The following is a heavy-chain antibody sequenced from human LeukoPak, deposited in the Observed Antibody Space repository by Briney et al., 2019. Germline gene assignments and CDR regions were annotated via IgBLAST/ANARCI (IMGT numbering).Heavy chain of an antibody. J-gene: IGHJ4*02. CDR2: IYSDGSR. CDR1: GFTVSNNY. V-gene: IGHV3-53*01. Sequence: GGSLRLSCAVSGFTVSNNYLSWVRQAPGKGLEWVSVIYSDGSRYYAESVKGRFTISRDNSKNTLYLQMNSLRAEDTAVYYCAKRLAMTGTYHFDYWGQGTLVTVSS. D-gene: IGHD6-19*01. CDR3: AKRLAMTGTYHFDY.